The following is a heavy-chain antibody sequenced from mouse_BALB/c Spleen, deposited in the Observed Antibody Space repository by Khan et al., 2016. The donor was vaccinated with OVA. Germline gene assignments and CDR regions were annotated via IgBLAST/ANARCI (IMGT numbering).Heavy chain of an antibody. J-gene: IGHJ4*01. D-gene: IGHD2-3*01. CDR2: IWSDGST. CDR1: GFSLTSYG. CDR3: ARWFDGYSSLYAIDY. V-gene: IGHV2-6*02. Sequence: QVQLKESGPGLVAPSQSLSITCTVSGFSLTSYGIHWVRQPPGKGLEWLVVIWSDGSTNYNSVLKSRLSISKDNSKSQVFLKMNSLQTDDTAMYYCARWFDGYSSLYAIDYWGQGTSVTVSS.